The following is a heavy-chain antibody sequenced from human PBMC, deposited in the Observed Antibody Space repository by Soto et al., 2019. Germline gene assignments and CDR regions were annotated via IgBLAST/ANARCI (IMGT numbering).Heavy chain of an antibody. CDR1: GGSISSGGYY. Sequence: SETLSLTCTFSGGSISSGGYYWSWIRQHPGKGLEWIGYIYYSGSTNYNPSLKSRVTISVDTSKNQFSLKLSSVTAADTAVYYCARRYGSAIDYWGQGTLVTVSS. CDR3: ARRYGSAIDY. V-gene: IGHV4-61*08. D-gene: IGHD1-26*01. J-gene: IGHJ4*02. CDR2: IYYSGST.